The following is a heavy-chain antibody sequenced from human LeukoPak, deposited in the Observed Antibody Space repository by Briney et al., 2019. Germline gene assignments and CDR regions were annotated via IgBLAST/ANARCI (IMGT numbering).Heavy chain of an antibody. CDR2: ISGSGVST. CDR1: GFTFRTSG. Sequence: GGSLRLSCAASGFTFRTSGMSWVRQAPGKGLEWVSAISGSGVSTYYADSVKGRFTISRDNSKDTLYLQMNSLRAEDTAVYYCAKEYGYTYGEFDYWGQGTLVTVSS. V-gene: IGHV3-23*01. D-gene: IGHD5-18*01. CDR3: AKEYGYTYGEFDY. J-gene: IGHJ4*02.